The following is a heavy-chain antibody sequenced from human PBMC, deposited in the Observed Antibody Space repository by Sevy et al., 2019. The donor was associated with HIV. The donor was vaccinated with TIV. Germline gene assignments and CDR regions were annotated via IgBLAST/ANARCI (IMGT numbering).Heavy chain of an antibody. CDR3: AGGRYDSSGSFDAFDI. D-gene: IGHD3-22*01. Sequence: GGSRLSCAASGFTFSSYAMNWVRQAPGKGLEWVSTIFGRGGGTYYADSVEVRFTISRDNSKNTLYLQMNSLRAEDTAVYYCAGGRYDSSGSFDAFDIWDQGTMVTVSS. V-gene: IGHV3-23*01. CDR2: IFGRGGGT. CDR1: GFTFSSYA. J-gene: IGHJ3*02.